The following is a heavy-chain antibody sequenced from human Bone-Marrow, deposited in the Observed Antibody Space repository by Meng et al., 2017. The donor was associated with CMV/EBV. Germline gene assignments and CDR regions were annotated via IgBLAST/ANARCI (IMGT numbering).Heavy chain of an antibody. Sequence: ASVKVSCKASGYTFTSYGISWERQAPGQGLEWMGWISAYNGNTNYAQMLQRRVTMTTDTSTSTAYMELRSLRSDDTAVYYCARALKYCSRTSRGQPLGYWGQGTLVTVSS. CDR2: ISAYNGNT. V-gene: IGHV1-18*01. CDR3: ARALKYCSRTSRGQPLGY. CDR1: GYTFTSYG. D-gene: IGHD2-2*01. J-gene: IGHJ4*02.